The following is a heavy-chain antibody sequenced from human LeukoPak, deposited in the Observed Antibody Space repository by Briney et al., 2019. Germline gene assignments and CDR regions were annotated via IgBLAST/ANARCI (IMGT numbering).Heavy chain of an antibody. Sequence: SETLSPTCTVSGSSISSYYWSWIRQPPGKGLEWIGYIYYSGSTNYNPSLKSRVTISVDTSKNQFSLKLSSVTAADTAVYYCARSYYDILTGYYPRYYFDYWGQGTLVTVSS. CDR2: IYYSGST. CDR1: GSSISSYY. CDR3: ARSYYDILTGYYPRYYFDY. D-gene: IGHD3-9*01. J-gene: IGHJ4*02. V-gene: IGHV4-59*08.